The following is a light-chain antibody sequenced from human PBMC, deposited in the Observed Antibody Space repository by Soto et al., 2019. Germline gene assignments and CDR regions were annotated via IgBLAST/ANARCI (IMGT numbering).Light chain of an antibody. J-gene: IGKJ1*01. Sequence: EIVMTQSPATLSVSPGERATLSCRASQSVSSKLAWYQQKPGQAPRLLIYGASTRATGIPARFSGSGSGTDFTLTISRLEPEDFAVYYCQQYGTSLPKTFGQGTKVDIK. V-gene: IGKV3-15*01. CDR3: QQYGTSLPKT. CDR1: QSVSSK. CDR2: GAS.